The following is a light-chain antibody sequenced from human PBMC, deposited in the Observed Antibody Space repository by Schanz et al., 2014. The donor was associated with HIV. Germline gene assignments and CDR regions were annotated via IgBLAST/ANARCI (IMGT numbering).Light chain of an antibody. CDR3: AGWDDSLNVWV. V-gene: IGLV1-44*01. CDR1: SSDLGSNT. Sequence: QSVLTQPPSASGPPGQGVTISCSGSSSDLGSNTVNWYQPLPGTGPTLLIYATYNRPSGVPDRFSGSGSGTSASLAISGLQSEDEADYYCAGWDDSLNVWVFGGGTKLTVL. J-gene: IGLJ3*02. CDR2: ATY.